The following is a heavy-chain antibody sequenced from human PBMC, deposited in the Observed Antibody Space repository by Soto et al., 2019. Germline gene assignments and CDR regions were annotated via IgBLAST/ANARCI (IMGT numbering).Heavy chain of an antibody. J-gene: IGHJ4*02. CDR1: GGSINDNAYY. CDR3: ARDNYGSGFDY. Sequence: QVQLQESGPGLVKSSQTLSLTCTVSGGSINDNAYYWTWIRQRPGKGLEWIGYIYFTGSTYFNPSLKSRVSMSIDPSQNQSPLKLTSVTAADRAVYYCARDNYGSGFDYWGQGTLVTVSS. V-gene: IGHV4-31*03. CDR2: IYFTGST. D-gene: IGHD3-10*01.